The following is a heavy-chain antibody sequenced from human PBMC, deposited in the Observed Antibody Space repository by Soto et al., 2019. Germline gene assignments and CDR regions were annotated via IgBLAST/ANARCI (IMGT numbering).Heavy chain of an antibody. CDR1: GGTFSSYA. CDR3: AREGGYSYGSTPFDY. D-gene: IGHD5-18*01. V-gene: IGHV1-69*13. Sequence: SVKVSCKASGGTFSSYAISWVRQAPGQGLEWMGGIIPIFGTANYAQKFQGRVTITADVSTSTAYMELSSLRSEDTAVYYCAREGGYSYGSTPFDYWGQGTLVTVSS. CDR2: IIPIFGTA. J-gene: IGHJ4*02.